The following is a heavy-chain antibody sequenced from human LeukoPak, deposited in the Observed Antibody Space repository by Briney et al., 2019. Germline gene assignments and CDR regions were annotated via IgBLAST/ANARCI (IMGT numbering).Heavy chain of an antibody. D-gene: IGHD1-1*01. Sequence: GGSLRLSCAASGFTFSNYWMHWVRQAPGKGLVWVSRIISDGSSTLYADSVKGRFTISRDNAKNTLYLQMNSLRAEDTAVYYCARGHLGTGEIDYWGQGTLVTVSS. V-gene: IGHV3-74*01. CDR2: IISDGSST. J-gene: IGHJ4*02. CDR1: GFTFSNYW. CDR3: ARGHLGTGEIDY.